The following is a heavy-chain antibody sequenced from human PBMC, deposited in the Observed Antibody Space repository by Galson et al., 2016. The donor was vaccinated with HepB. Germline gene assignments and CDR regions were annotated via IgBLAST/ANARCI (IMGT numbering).Heavy chain of an antibody. V-gene: IGHV3-49*03. CDR2: IRSKAYGGTT. Sequence: SLRLSCAATGFTFGDYAMHWFRQAPGKGLEWVGFIRSKAYGGTTEYAASVKGRFTISRDDSKSIAYLQINSLKTEDTAVYYCGREGRSLNAFDIWGQGTMVTVSS. CDR1: GFTFGDYA. D-gene: IGHD2-15*01. CDR3: GREGRSLNAFDI. J-gene: IGHJ3*02.